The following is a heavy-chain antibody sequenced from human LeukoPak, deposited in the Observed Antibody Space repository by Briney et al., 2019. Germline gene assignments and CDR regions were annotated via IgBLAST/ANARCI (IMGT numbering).Heavy chain of an antibody. CDR1: GFTFSSYG. CDR3: AKVYSSISGCFDY. D-gene: IGHD6-13*01. J-gene: IGHJ4*02. Sequence: GGSLRLSCAASGFTFSSYGMHWVRQAPGKGLERVAFIRYDGSNKYYADSVKGRFTISRDNSKNTLYLQMNSLRAEDTAVYYCAKVYSSISGCFDYWGQGTLVTVSS. V-gene: IGHV3-30*02. CDR2: IRYDGSNK.